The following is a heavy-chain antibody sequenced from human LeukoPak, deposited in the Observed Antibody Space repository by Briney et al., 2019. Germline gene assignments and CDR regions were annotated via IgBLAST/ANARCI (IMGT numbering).Heavy chain of an antibody. CDR2: IYPGDSDT. CDR3: ARPVAVAGVDY. D-gene: IGHD6-19*01. Sequence: GESLKISCTVSGYSFINYWIGWVRQMPGRGLEWMGIIYPGDSDTRYSPSFQGQVTISADKSISTAYLQWSSLKASDTAMYYCARPVAVAGVDYWGQGTLVTVSS. V-gene: IGHV5-51*01. J-gene: IGHJ4*02. CDR1: GYSFINYW.